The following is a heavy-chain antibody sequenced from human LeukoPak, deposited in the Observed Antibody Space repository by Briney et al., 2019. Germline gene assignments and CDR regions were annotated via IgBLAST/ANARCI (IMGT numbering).Heavy chain of an antibody. CDR3: ARGFTISPRRLWFDP. CDR1: GYTFTGYY. CDR2: INPNSGGT. Sequence: ASVKVSCKASGYTFTGYYMHWVRQAPGQGLEWMGWINPNSGGTNYAQKFQGRVTMTRDTSISTAYMELSRLRSDDTAVYYCARGFTISPRRLWFDPWGQGTLVTVSS. V-gene: IGHV1-2*02. D-gene: IGHD3-3*01. J-gene: IGHJ5*02.